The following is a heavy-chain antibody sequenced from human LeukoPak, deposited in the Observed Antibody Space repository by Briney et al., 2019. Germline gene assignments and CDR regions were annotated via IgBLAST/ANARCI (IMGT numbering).Heavy chain of an antibody. Sequence: PRASVNVSCKASGGTFSSYAISWVRQAPGRGLEWMGGIIPIFGTANYAQKFQGRVTITADESTSTAYMELSSLRSEDTAVYYCARDLPQLNYYGSGSYYTDYYYGMDVWGQGTTVTVSS. CDR2: IIPIFGTA. CDR3: ARDLPQLNYYGSGSYYTDYYYGMDV. CDR1: GGTFSSYA. D-gene: IGHD3-10*01. J-gene: IGHJ6*02. V-gene: IGHV1-69*13.